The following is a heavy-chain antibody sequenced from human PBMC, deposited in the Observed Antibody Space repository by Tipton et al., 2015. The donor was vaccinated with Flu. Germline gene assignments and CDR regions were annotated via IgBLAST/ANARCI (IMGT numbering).Heavy chain of an antibody. Sequence: TLSLTCTVSGYSISSGYYWGWIRQPPGKGLEWIGSIFHGGSTYYNPSLKSRVTISVDTSKNQFSLKLSSVTAADTAVYYCATYYYGPGTHSAFDYWGQGTLVTVSS. CDR1: GYSISSGYY. D-gene: IGHD3-10*01. V-gene: IGHV4-38-2*02. CDR3: ATYYYGPGTHSAFDY. J-gene: IGHJ4*02. CDR2: IFHGGST.